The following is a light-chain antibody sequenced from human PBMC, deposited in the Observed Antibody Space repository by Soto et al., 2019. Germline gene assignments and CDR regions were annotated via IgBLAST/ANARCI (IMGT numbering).Light chain of an antibody. Sequence: DVVMTQSPLSLPVNLGEPAASSCRSTQSLVHSDGDTYLSWFHQSPGQSPRRLIFRVSKRDFGVPPRFIGSGSGTDFTLEITSVEAEDVGVYYCMQGTHWPPYTFGQGTRLEIK. V-gene: IGKV2-30*02. CDR1: QSLVHSDGDTY. J-gene: IGKJ2*01. CDR3: MQGTHWPPYT. CDR2: RVS.